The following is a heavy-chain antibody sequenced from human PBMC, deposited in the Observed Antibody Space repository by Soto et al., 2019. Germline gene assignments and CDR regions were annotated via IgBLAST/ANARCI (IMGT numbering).Heavy chain of an antibody. V-gene: IGHV1-46*01. CDR1: GYTFTSYY. CDR3: AVGGNYLSMDV. J-gene: IGHJ6*02. CDR2: INPDGGGT. Sequence: QVQLVQSGAEVKKPGASVKVSCKASGYTFTSYYMHWVRLAPGQGLEWMGIINPDGGGTSYAQQFQGRVIMTRDTSTSTVYMEMSSLRSEDTAVYYCAVGGNYLSMDVWGQGTTVRLL. D-gene: IGHD4-4*01.